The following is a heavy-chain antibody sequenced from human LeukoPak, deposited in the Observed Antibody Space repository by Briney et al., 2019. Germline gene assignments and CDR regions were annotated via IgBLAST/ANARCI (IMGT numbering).Heavy chain of an antibody. J-gene: IGHJ4*02. Sequence: AGGSLRLSCAASGFTFSSYAMRWVRQAPGKGLEWVSAISGSGGSTYYADSVKGRFTISRDNSKNTLYLQMNSLRAEDTAVYYCAKDRRHLEWLGIFDYWGQGTLVTVSS. CDR1: GFTFSSYA. D-gene: IGHD3-3*01. CDR3: AKDRRHLEWLGIFDY. CDR2: ISGSGGST. V-gene: IGHV3-23*01.